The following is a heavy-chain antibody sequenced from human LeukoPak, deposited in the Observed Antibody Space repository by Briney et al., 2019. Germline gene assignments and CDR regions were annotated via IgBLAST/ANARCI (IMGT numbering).Heavy chain of an antibody. Sequence: QPGGSLRLSCAASGFRFTIYWMTWVRQAPGKGLEWVAIIKSDGSDKYYVDSVKGRFTISRDNAKNSLYLQMNSLRAEDTAFYYCAKNGGWTFDYWGQGILVTVSS. CDR1: GFRFTIYW. CDR2: IKSDGSDK. J-gene: IGHJ4*02. CDR3: AKNGGWTFDY. D-gene: IGHD6-19*01. V-gene: IGHV3-7*03.